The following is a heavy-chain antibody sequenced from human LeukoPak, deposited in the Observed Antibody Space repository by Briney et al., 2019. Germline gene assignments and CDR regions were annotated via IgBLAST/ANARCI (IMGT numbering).Heavy chain of an antibody. V-gene: IGHV3-9*03. J-gene: IGHJ4*02. D-gene: IGHD4-23*01. CDR2: ISWNSGSI. CDR1: GFTFDDYA. Sequence: PGGTLRLSCPAYGFTFDDYAMHWVRQAPGKGLEWVTGISWNSGSIDYADSVKGRFTISRDNAKNSQYLQMNSLRAEDMALYYCAKDISGYGGNSLDYWGQGTLVTVSS. CDR3: AKDISGYGGNSLDY.